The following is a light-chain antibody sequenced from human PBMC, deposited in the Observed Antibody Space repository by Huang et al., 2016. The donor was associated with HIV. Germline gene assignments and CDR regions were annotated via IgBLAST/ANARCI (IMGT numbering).Light chain of an antibody. J-gene: IGKJ1*01. Sequence: AIQLTQSPSSLSASVGDRVTITCRASQDITNDLGWYQQKPGKAPKLLISAASTLRSGVPSRFSGSGSGKDFTLNISSLQPEDFATYFCLQDFNYPRTFGQGTRVEIK. CDR3: LQDFNYPRT. CDR1: QDITND. V-gene: IGKV1-6*02. CDR2: AAS.